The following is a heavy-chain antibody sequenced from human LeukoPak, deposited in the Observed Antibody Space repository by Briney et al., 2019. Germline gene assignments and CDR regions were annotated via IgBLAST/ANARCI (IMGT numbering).Heavy chain of an antibody. Sequence: QSGGSLRLSCAASGLIFSSYCVNWVRQAPGKGLEWVSYISSSSTIYYADSVKGRFTISRDNANHSLYLQMNCLRAEDTAVYYCPSDDWPDDGIAGAGGYWGQGTLVTVSS. CDR2: ISSSSTI. D-gene: IGHD6-13*01. J-gene: IGHJ4*02. CDR3: PSDDWPDDGIAGAGGY. CDR1: GLIFSSYC. V-gene: IGHV3-48*01.